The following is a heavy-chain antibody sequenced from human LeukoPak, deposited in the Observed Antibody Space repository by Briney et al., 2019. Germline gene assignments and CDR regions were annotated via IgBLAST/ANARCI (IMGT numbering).Heavy chain of an antibody. CDR3: ARAVGYGAGGYGFDI. D-gene: IGHD3-10*01. Sequence: PGGSLRLSCAASGFTLSSKVMHWVRQAPGTGLVWVSRIIRDGTGTDYADSVKGRFTISRDIATNTLYLQMNSLRAEDTAVYYCARAVGYGAGGYGFDIWGQGTTVTVSS. CDR1: GFTLSSKV. J-gene: IGHJ3*02. CDR2: IIRDGTGT. V-gene: IGHV3-74*01.